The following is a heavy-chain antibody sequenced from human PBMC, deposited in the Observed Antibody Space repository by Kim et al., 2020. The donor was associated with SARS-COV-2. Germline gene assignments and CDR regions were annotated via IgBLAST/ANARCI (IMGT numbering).Heavy chain of an antibody. D-gene: IGHD2-2*01. J-gene: IGHJ6*03. CDR3: ARAEEDYQLPEYYYYYMDV. V-gene: IGHV3-30*07. Sequence: GRFTISRDNSKNTLYLQMNSLRAEDTAVYYCARAEEDYQLPEYYYYYMDVWGKGTTVTVSS.